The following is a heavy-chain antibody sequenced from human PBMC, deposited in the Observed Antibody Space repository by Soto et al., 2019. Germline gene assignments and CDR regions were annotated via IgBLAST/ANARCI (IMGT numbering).Heavy chain of an antibody. CDR3: ARHRNWKVEY. CDR1: VDSIRSSTYQ. Sequence: KPSETLSLTCTFSVDSIRSSTYQCGWIRQPPGRGLEWIGSAYYSESTYYNPSLKSRVTIPVDTSKNQFSLKVNSVTAADTAVYYCARHRNWKVEYLGQGTLVIVSS. V-gene: IGHV4-39*01. D-gene: IGHD1-1*01. J-gene: IGHJ4*02. CDR2: AYYSEST.